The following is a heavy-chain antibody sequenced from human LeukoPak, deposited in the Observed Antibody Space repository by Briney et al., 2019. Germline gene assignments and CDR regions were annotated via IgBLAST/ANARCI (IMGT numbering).Heavy chain of an antibody. D-gene: IGHD1-26*01. CDR1: GFTFSSYA. Sequence: PGGSLRLSCAASGFTFSSYAMHGSGQAPGKGREGWAVISYDGSNKYYADSVKGRFTISRDNSKNTLYLQMNSLRAEDTAVYYCARDRVGATDYFDYWGQGTLVTVSS. J-gene: IGHJ4*02. CDR3: ARDRVGATDYFDY. CDR2: ISYDGSNK. V-gene: IGHV3-30-3*01.